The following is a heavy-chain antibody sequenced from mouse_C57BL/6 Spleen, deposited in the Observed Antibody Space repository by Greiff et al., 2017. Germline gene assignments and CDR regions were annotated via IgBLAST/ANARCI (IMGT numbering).Heavy chain of an antibody. J-gene: IGHJ2*01. CDR2: INPNNGGT. D-gene: IGHD4-1*01. CDR3: ARRANWVDY. Sequence: EVQLQQSGPELVKPGASVKISCKASGYTFTDYYMNWVKQSHGKSLEWIGDINPNNGGTSYNQKFKGKATLTVDKYSSTAYMELRSLTSEDSAVYYCARRANWVDYWGQGTTLTVSS. V-gene: IGHV1-26*01. CDR1: GYTFTDYY.